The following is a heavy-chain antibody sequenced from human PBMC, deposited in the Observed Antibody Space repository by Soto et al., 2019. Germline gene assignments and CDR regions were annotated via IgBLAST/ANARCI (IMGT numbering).Heavy chain of an antibody. CDR1: GFTFSSSW. CDR3: ARGPYCSGGSCYSGGHWFDP. V-gene: IGHV3-74*01. Sequence: GGSLRLSCAASGFTFSSSWMHWVRQAPGKGLVWVSRINSDGSSTSYADSVKGRFTISRDNAKNTLYLQMNSLRAEDTAVYYCARGPYCSGGSCYSGGHWFDPRGQGTLVTVSS. CDR2: INSDGSST. J-gene: IGHJ5*02. D-gene: IGHD2-15*01.